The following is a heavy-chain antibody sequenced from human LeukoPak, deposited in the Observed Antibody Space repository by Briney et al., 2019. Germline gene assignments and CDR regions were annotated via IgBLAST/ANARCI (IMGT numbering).Heavy chain of an antibody. CDR1: GFTFGDYA. CDR2: IRSKAYGGTT. D-gene: IGHD4-17*01. Sequence: HPGGSLRLSCTASGFTFGDYAMSWVRQAPGKGLEWVGFIRSKAYGGTTEYAASVKGRFTISRDDSKSIAYLQMNSLKTEDTAVYYCTRYDYGDYVVEAHEPYYFDYWGQGTLVTVSS. V-gene: IGHV3-49*04. CDR3: TRYDYGDYVVEAHEPYYFDY. J-gene: IGHJ4*02.